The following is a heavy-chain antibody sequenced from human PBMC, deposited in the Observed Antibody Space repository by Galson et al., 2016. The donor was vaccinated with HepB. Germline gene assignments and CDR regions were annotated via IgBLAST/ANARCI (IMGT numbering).Heavy chain of an antibody. D-gene: IGHD6-25*01. CDR1: GFTFSNYG. J-gene: IGHJ4*02. CDR2: ISTASTTI. V-gene: IGHV3-48*04. Sequence: SLRLSCAASGFTFSNYGLNWVRQAPGKGLEWISYISTASTTIYYAGFVKGRFTVSRDNARYSLYLQMNSLRADDTATYYCATGLGGIAPAGYWGRGTPVTVSS. CDR3: ATGLGGIAPAGY.